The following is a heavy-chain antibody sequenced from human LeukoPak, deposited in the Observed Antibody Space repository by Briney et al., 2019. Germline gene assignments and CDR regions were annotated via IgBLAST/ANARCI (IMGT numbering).Heavy chain of an antibody. CDR2: VDPTDSYA. Sequence: GESLKISCKASGYSFTNYYITWVRQMPGEGLEWMGSVDPTDSYANYSPSFQGQVTISADKSISTAYLQWSSLKASDTAMYYCATLVGYGSFFDYWGQGTLVTVSS. V-gene: IGHV5-10-1*04. CDR3: ATLVGYGSFFDY. CDR1: GYSFTNYY. D-gene: IGHD3-10*01. J-gene: IGHJ4*02.